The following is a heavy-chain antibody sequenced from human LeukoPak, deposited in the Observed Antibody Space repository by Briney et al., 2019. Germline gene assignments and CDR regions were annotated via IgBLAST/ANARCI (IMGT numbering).Heavy chain of an antibody. CDR3: ARNRRGYSGSYYANYYFDY. CDR1: GGSISSYY. D-gene: IGHD1-26*01. V-gene: IGHV4-59*01. Sequence: KSSETLSLTCTVSGGSISSYYWSWIRQPPGKGLEWIGYIYYSGSTNYNPSLKSRVTISVDTSKNQFSLKLSSVTAADTAVYYCARNRRGYSGSYYANYYFDYWGQGTLVTVSS. CDR2: IYYSGST. J-gene: IGHJ4*02.